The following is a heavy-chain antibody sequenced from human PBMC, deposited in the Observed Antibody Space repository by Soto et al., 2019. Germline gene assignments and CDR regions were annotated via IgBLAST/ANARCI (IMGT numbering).Heavy chain of an antibody. CDR1: GYTVTSHG. Sequence: QVQLVQSGAEVKKPGASVKVSCKASGYTVTSHGISWVRQAHGQGLEWMGWISAYNGNTNYTKKLQGRVTMTTATSTSTAYRELRRLRSDDTAVYYCARGNCSSACCYTFDYWGQGTLVTVSS. J-gene: IGHJ4*02. CDR3: ARGNCSSACCYTFDY. V-gene: IGHV1-18*01. CDR2: ISAYNGNT. D-gene: IGHD2-2*02.